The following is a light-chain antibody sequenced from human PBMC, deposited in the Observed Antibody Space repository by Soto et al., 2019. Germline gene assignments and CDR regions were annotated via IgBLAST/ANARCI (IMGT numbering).Light chain of an antibody. V-gene: IGLV1-40*01. J-gene: IGLJ2*01. CDR1: SSNIGAGYD. CDR2: NNI. Sequence: QSLLTQPPSVSGAPGQRVTISCTGSSSNIGAGYDVHWYQQLPGTAPKLLIYNNINRPSGVPDRFSGSKSGTSASLAITGLQAEDEADYYCQSYDTMLSSPGVFGGGTQLTVL. CDR3: QSYDTMLSSPGV.